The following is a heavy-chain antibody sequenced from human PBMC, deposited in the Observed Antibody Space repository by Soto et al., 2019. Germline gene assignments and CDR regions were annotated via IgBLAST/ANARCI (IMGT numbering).Heavy chain of an antibody. Sequence: PSETLSLTCTVSGGSISSSSYYWGWIRQPPGKGLEWIGSIYYSGSTYYNPSLKSRVTISVDTSKNQFSLKLSSVTAADTAVYYCARDGAHYDILTGYFPYSGMDVWGQGTTVTVSS. J-gene: IGHJ6*02. D-gene: IGHD3-9*01. V-gene: IGHV4-39*02. CDR3: ARDGAHYDILTGYFPYSGMDV. CDR1: GGSISSSSYY. CDR2: IYYSGST.